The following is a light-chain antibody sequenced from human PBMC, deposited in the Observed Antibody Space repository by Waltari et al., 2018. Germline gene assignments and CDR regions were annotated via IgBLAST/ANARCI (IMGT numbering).Light chain of an antibody. Sequence: EIVMTQSPATLSVSPGERATLSCRASQSVSSNLAWYQQKPGQAPSLLIYDASTRATGIPARCSGSGSGTEFTLTISSMQSEDFAVYYCQQYNNWPRTFGQGTKVEIK. CDR3: QQYNNWPRT. CDR2: DAS. CDR1: QSVSSN. J-gene: IGKJ1*01. V-gene: IGKV3-15*01.